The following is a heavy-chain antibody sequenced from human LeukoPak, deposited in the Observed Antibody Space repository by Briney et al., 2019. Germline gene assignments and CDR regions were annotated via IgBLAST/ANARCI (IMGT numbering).Heavy chain of an antibody. Sequence: ASVKVSCKASGYTFTSYGISWVRQAPGQGLEWMGWISAYNGNTNYAQKLQGRVTMTTDTSTSTAYMELRSLRSDDTAVYYCARDTVCGGDCYSPYYFDYWGQGTLVTVSS. CDR1: GYTFTSYG. D-gene: IGHD2-21*02. V-gene: IGHV1-18*01. CDR2: ISAYNGNT. CDR3: ARDTVCGGDCYSPYYFDY. J-gene: IGHJ4*02.